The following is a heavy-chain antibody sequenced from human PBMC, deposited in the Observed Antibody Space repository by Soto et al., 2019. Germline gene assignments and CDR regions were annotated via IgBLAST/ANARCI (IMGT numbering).Heavy chain of an antibody. Sequence: LRLSCATSGFTFTAYDLTWLRQAPGQGLVWVSGISPSGDTTYYADSVMGRFTISRDNSKTVLYLQMNSLRAEDTAVYYCAFKGTDKQFYWGQGTLVPVSS. D-gene: IGHD2-21*02. CDR1: GFTFTAYD. V-gene: IGHV3-23*01. CDR3: AFKGTDKQFY. CDR2: ISPSGDTT. J-gene: IGHJ4*02.